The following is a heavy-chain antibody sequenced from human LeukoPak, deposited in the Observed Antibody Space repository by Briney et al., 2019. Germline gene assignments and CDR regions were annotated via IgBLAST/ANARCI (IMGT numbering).Heavy chain of an antibody. V-gene: IGHV4-59*08. CDR1: GGSISSYY. Sequence: SETLSLTCTVSGGSISSYYWSWIRQPPGKGLEWIGYIYYSGSTNYNPSLKSRVTISVDTSKNQFSLKLSSVTAADTAMYYCARQRAGYGSGSSFDYWGQGTLVTVSS. CDR2: IYYSGST. J-gene: IGHJ4*02. CDR3: ARQRAGYGSGSSFDY. D-gene: IGHD3-10*01.